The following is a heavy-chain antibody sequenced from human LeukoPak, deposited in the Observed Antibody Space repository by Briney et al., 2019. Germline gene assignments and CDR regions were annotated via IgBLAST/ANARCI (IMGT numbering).Heavy chain of an antibody. Sequence: SKTLSLTCAVYGGSFSGYYWSWIRQPPGKGLEWIGEINHSGSTNYNPSLKSRVTISVDTSKNQFSLKLSSVTAADTAVYYCARGISRQLQSKGLDYWGQGTLVTVSS. J-gene: IGHJ4*02. CDR2: INHSGST. CDR1: GGSFSGYY. V-gene: IGHV4-34*01. CDR3: ARGISRQLQSKGLDY. D-gene: IGHD2-2*01.